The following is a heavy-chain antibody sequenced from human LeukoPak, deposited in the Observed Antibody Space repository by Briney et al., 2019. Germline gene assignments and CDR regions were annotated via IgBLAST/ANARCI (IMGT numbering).Heavy chain of an antibody. CDR2: VNPNSGNT. V-gene: IGHV1-8*01. CDR3: ARRPSYCSSTSCYRRWFDP. D-gene: IGHD2-2*01. CDR1: GYTFTSYD. J-gene: IGHJ5*02. Sequence: ASVKVSCKASGYTFTSYDINWVRQATGQGLEWMGWVNPNSGNTGYAQKFQGRVTMTRNTSISTAYMELSSLRSEDTAVYYCARRPSYCSSTSCYRRWFDPWGQGTLVTVSS.